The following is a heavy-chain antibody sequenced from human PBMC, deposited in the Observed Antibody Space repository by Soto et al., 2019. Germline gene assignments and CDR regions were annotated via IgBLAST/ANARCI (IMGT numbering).Heavy chain of an antibody. CDR3: ATTAHYYDSSGYPHY. V-gene: IGHV4-31*03. D-gene: IGHD3-22*01. CDR1: GGSISSGGYY. CDR2: IYYSGST. Sequence: SETLSLTCTVSGGSISSGGYYWSWIRQHPGKGLEWIGYIYYSGSTYYNPSLKSRVTISVDTSKNQFSLKLSSVTAADTAVYYCATTAHYYDSSGYPHYWGQGTLVTVSS. J-gene: IGHJ4*02.